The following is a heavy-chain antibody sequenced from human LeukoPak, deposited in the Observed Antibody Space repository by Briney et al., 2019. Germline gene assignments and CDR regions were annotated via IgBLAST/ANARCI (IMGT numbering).Heavy chain of an antibody. D-gene: IGHD6-19*01. V-gene: IGHV1-3*01. J-gene: IGHJ4*02. CDR1: GYTFTSYA. CDR2: INAGNGNT. CDR3: AREPPLAGRQFDY. Sequence: ASVKVSSKASGYTFTSYAMHWVRQAPGQRLEWMGWINAGNGNTKYSQKFQGRVTITRDTSASTAYMELSSLRSEDTAVYYCAREPPLAGRQFDYWGQGTLVTVSS.